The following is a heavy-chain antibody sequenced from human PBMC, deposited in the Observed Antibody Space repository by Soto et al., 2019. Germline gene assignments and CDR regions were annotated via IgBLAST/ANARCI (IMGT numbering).Heavy chain of an antibody. D-gene: IGHD2-2*01. CDR3: ARGIVDCSSTSCYGRAYYYYGMDV. J-gene: IGHJ6*02. CDR2: IIPIFGTA. V-gene: IGHV1-69*01. Sequence: QVQLVQSGAEVQKPGSSVKVSCKASGGTFSSYAISWVRQAPGQGLEWMGGIIPIFGTANYAQKFQGRVTITADESTSTAYMELSSLRSEDTAVYYCARGIVDCSSTSCYGRAYYYYGMDVWGQGTTVTVSS. CDR1: GGTFSSYA.